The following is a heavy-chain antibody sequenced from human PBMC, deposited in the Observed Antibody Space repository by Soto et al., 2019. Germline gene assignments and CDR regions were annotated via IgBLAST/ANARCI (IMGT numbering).Heavy chain of an antibody. V-gene: IGHV1-18*01. Sequence: QVKLVQSGTEVKQPGASMKVSCKASGYSFATSGISWVRQAPGQGLEWMGWISAYNGNTNYDQKLQDRVTKTKDTSTSTAYLEMRNLRSDDTAVYYCARARQYYDSSGYANWGQGTLVTVSS. CDR3: ARARQYYDSSGYAN. D-gene: IGHD3-22*01. CDR2: ISAYNGNT. CDR1: GYSFATSG. J-gene: IGHJ4*02.